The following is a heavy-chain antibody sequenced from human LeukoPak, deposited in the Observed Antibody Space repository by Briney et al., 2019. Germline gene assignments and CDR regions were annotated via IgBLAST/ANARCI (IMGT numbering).Heavy chain of an antibody. J-gene: IGHJ4*01. CDR3: ARLTKGRYFDYIFAF. CDR1: GFSVSDPLSY. Sequence: SQTLSLTCTVPGFSVSDPLSYWGWVRQPPGKGLEWIAEINFIGRTSYNSSLNSRVTMSVDTSKNQFSLKMTSLTAADTAVYFCARLTKGRYFDYIFAFWGQESWSPSPQ. D-gene: IGHD3-9*01. V-gene: IGHV4-39*01. CDR2: INFIGRT.